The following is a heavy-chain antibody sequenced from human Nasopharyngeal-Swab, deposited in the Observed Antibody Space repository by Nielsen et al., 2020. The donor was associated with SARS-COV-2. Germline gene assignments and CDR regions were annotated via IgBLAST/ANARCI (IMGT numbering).Heavy chain of an antibody. V-gene: IGHV3-7*01. CDR2: IKQDGSEK. Sequence: GPSPRLSCAASGFTFSSYWMSWIRHAPGKGLEWVANIKQDGSEKYYVDSVKGRFTISRDNAKNSLYLQMNSLRAEDTAVYYCAREVRGSYWPAFDIWGQGTMVTVSS. D-gene: IGHD1-26*01. CDR3: AREVRGSYWPAFDI. CDR1: GFTFSSYW. J-gene: IGHJ3*02.